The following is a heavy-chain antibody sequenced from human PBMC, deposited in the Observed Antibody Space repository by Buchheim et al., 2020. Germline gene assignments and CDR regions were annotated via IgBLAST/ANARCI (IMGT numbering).Heavy chain of an antibody. CDR2: IYHSGST. CDR3: ARIPYYYYYGLDV. D-gene: IGHD2-21*01. Sequence: QVQLQESGPGLVKPSGTLSLTCDVSGGSISSNYWWSWVRQPPGMGLEWIGEIYHSGSTNYNPSLKSRVTISVDTSKNQFSLKLTSVTAADTAVYYCARIPYYYYYGLDVWGKGTT. V-gene: IGHV4-4*02. CDR1: GGSISSNYW. J-gene: IGHJ6*04.